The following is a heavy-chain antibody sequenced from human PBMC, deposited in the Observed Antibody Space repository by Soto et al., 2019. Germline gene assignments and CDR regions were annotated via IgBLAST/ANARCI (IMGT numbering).Heavy chain of an antibody. V-gene: IGHV3-23*01. Sequence: GGSPRLSCAASGFTFSSYAMSWVRQAPGKGLEWVSAISGSGGSTYYADSVKGRFTISRDNSKNTLYLQMNSLRAEDTAVYYCAKDRGGNDAFDIWGQGTMVTVSS. CDR1: GFTFSSYA. J-gene: IGHJ3*02. CDR2: ISGSGGST. D-gene: IGHD2-15*01. CDR3: AKDRGGNDAFDI.